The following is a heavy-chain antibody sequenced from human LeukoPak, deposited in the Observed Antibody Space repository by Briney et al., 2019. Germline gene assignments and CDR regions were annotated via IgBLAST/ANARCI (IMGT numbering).Heavy chain of an antibody. D-gene: IGHD3-10*01. Sequence: SVKVSCKASGYTLTGYYMHWVRQAPGQGLEWMGGIIPIFGTANYAQKFQGRVTITADESTSTAYMELSSLRSEDTAVYYCARERRYGSGSYSDYYYGMDVWGQGTTVTVSS. CDR3: ARERRYGSGSYSDYYYGMDV. CDR2: IIPIFGTA. V-gene: IGHV1-69*13. J-gene: IGHJ6*02. CDR1: GYTLTGYY.